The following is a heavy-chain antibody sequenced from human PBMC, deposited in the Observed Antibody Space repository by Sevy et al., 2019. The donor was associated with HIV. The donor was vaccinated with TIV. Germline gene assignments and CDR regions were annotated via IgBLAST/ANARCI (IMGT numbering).Heavy chain of an antibody. V-gene: IGHV4-39*01. CDR3: ARQGGVVDRAFDF. J-gene: IGHJ4*02. D-gene: IGHD3-10*01. CDR2: FFYSGSA. Sequence: SETLSLTCTVSGGSISSSAYYWGWLRQPPGKGLEWIANFFYSGSAYYNPSLSGRVTISVDTSKNQFSLRLNSVTAADTAVYYCARQGGVVDRAFDFWGQGSLVTVSS. CDR1: GGSISSSAYY.